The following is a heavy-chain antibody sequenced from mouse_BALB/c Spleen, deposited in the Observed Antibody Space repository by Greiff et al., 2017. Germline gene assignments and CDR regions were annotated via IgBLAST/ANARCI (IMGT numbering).Heavy chain of an antibody. CDR1: GFTFSSYG. Sequence: EVQLVESGGDLVKPGGSLKLSCAASGFTFSSYGMSWVRQTPDKRLEWVATISSGGSYTYYPDSVKGRFTISRDNAKNTLYLQMSSLKSEDTAMYYCARQAVSYYYAMDYWGQGTSVTVSS. J-gene: IGHJ4*01. V-gene: IGHV5-6*01. CDR2: ISSGGSYT. CDR3: ARQAVSYYYAMDY.